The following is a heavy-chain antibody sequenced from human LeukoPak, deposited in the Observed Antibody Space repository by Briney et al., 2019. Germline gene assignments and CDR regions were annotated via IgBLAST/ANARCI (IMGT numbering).Heavy chain of an antibody. J-gene: IGHJ4*02. V-gene: IGHV4-38-2*02. CDR2: IYHSGST. D-gene: IGHD2-15*01. Sequence: PSETLSLTCTVSGYSISSGYYWGWIRQPPGKGLEWIGSIYHSGSTYYNPSLKRRVTISIDTSKNQFSLKLSSVTAADTAVYYCARERREQLLPPYTRSLTYFDYWGQGTLVTVSS. CDR3: ARERREQLLPPYTRSLTYFDY. CDR1: GYSISSGYY.